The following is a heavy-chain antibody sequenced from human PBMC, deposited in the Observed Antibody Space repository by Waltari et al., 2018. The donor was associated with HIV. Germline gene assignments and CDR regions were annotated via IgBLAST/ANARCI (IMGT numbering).Heavy chain of an antibody. CDR1: GGSISSYY. CDR2: IYTSGST. CDR3: AREGSRDGSGSYSAPFDY. D-gene: IGHD3-10*01. V-gene: IGHV4-4*07. J-gene: IGHJ4*02. Sequence: QVQLQESGPGLVKPSETLSLTCTVSGGSISSYYWSWIRQPAGKGLEWIGRIYTSGSTNDNPSLKSRVTMSVDTSKNQFSLKLSSVTAADTAVYYCAREGSRDGSGSYSAPFDYWGQGTLVTVSS.